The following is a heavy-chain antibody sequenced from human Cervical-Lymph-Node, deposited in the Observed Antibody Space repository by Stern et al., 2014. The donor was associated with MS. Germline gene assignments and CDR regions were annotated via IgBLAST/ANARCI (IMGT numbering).Heavy chain of an antibody. J-gene: IGHJ2*01. CDR2: VYYSGIT. V-gene: IGHV4-39*02. Sequence: QVQLQESGPGLVKPSETLSLTCSVSGGSITNRDYWGWIRQSPGKGLEWIGSVYYSGITYYRPSLKSRATISIDTSKKHFSLKLTSVTATDTAVYFCARGVTAVTNYVPNWCFDLWGRGTLVTISS. CDR1: GGSITNRDY. CDR3: ARGVTAVTNYVPNWCFDL. D-gene: IGHD4-11*01.